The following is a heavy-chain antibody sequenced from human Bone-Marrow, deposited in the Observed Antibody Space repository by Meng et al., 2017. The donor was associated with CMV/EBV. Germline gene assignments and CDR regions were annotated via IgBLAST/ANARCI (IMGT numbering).Heavy chain of an antibody. J-gene: IGHJ5*02. V-gene: IGHV1-2*02. CDR1: GYTFTGYY. Sequence: ASVKVSCKASGYTFTGYYMHWVRQAPGQGLEWMGWINPNSGGTNYAQKFQGRVTMTRDTSISTAYMELSRLRSDDTAVYYCAREGLRGYGSSWFDPWGQGTLVPVSS. CDR2: INPNSGGT. D-gene: IGHD6-19*01. CDR3: AREGLRGYGSSWFDP.